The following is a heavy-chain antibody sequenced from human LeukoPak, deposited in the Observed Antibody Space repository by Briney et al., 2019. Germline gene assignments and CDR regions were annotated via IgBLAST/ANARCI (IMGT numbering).Heavy chain of an antibody. V-gene: IGHV3-23*01. Sequence: PGGSLRLSCAASGFTFSSYGMHWVRQAPGKGLEWVAVISGSGGSTYYADSVKGRFTISRDNSKNTLYLQMNSLRAEDTAVYYCAKDLSPGSGYSDAFDFWGQGTMVTVSS. D-gene: IGHD3-22*01. CDR1: GFTFSSYG. J-gene: IGHJ3*01. CDR3: AKDLSPGSGYSDAFDF. CDR2: ISGSGGST.